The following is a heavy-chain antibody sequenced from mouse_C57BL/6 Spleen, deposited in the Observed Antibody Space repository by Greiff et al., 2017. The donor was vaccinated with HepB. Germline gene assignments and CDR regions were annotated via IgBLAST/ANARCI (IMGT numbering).Heavy chain of an antibody. D-gene: IGHD2-5*01. CDR2: INPNYGTT. J-gene: IGHJ4*01. CDR3: ARSYYSNYDAMDY. Sequence: VQLKESGPELVKPGASVKISCKASGYSFTDYNMNWVKQSNGKSLEWIGVINPNYGTTSYNQKFKGKATLTVDQSSSTAYMQLNSLTSEDSAVYYCARSYYSNYDAMDYWGQGTSVTVSS. CDR1: GYSFTDYN. V-gene: IGHV1-39*01.